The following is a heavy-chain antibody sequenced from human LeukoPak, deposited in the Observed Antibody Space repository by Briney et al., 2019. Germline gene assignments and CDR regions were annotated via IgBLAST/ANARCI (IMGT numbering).Heavy chain of an antibody. J-gene: IGHJ3*02. CDR2: MNPNSGNT. Sequence: ASVKVSCKASGYTFTSYDINWVRQATGQGLEWMGWMNPNSGNTGYAQKFQGRVTMTRNTSISTAYMELSSLRSEDTAVCYCARGEGFWSGYYTGLAFDIWGQGTMVTVSS. D-gene: IGHD3-3*01. V-gene: IGHV1-8*01. CDR1: GYTFTSYD. CDR3: ARGEGFWSGYYTGLAFDI.